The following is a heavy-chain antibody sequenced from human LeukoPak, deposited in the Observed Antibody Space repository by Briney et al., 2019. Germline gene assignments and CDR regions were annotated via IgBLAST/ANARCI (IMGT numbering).Heavy chain of an antibody. V-gene: IGHV4-59*01. D-gene: IGHD3-22*01. Sequence: PSETLSLTCTVTGGSMNTYYWSWIRQPPGKGLELIGYIYYSGSTSYSPSLKSRVTMSVDTSKNQFSLNLRSVTAADTAVYYCARVSLDFYDRSGYYYFDYWGQGTLATVSS. CDR3: ARVSLDFYDRSGYYYFDY. CDR2: IYYSGST. CDR1: GGSMNTYY. J-gene: IGHJ4*02.